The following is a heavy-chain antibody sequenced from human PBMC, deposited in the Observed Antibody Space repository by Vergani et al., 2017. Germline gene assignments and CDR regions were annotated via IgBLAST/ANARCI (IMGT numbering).Heavy chain of an antibody. V-gene: IGHV1-69*01. CDR2: IIPIFGTA. D-gene: IGHD2-15*01. Sequence: QVQLVQSGAEVKKPGSSVKVSCKASGGTFSSYAISWVRQAPGQGLEWMGGIIPIFGTANYAQKFQGRVTITADESTSTAYMELSSLRSEDTAVYYCARERVVVAAKGNNWFDPWGQGTLVTVSS. J-gene: IGHJ5*02. CDR1: GGTFSSYA. CDR3: ARERVVVAAKGNNWFDP.